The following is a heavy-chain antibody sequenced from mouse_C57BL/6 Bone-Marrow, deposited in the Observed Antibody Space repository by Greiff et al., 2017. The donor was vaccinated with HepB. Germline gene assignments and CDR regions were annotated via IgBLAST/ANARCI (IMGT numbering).Heavy chain of an antibody. Sequence: EVQLQQSGAELVRPGASVKLSCTASGFNIKDDYMHWVKQRPEQGLEWIGWIDPENGDTEYASKFQGKATIKADTSSNTAYLQLSSLTSEDTAVYYCTHTTVPYYYAMDYWGQGTSVTVSS. CDR1: GFNIKDDY. D-gene: IGHD1-1*01. CDR3: THTTVPYYYAMDY. V-gene: IGHV14-4*01. CDR2: IDPENGDT. J-gene: IGHJ4*01.